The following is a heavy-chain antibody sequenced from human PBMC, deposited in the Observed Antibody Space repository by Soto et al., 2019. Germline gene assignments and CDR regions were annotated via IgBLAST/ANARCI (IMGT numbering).Heavy chain of an antibody. CDR1: GGTFSSYA. CDR3: AKNGQPPYYYYGLDV. D-gene: IGHD2-8*01. J-gene: IGHJ6*02. Sequence: ASVKVSCKASGGTFSSYAISWVRQAPGQGLEWMGWISAYYGDANYAQNFQGRVSMTIDTSTTTAYMELSTLTPDDTAVYYCAKNGQPPYYYYGLDVWGQGTTVTVSS. V-gene: IGHV1-18*01. CDR2: ISAYYGDA.